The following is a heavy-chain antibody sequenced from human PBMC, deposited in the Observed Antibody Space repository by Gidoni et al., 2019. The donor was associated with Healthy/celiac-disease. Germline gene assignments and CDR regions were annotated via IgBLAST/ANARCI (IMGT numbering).Heavy chain of an antibody. D-gene: IGHD4-17*01. CDR3: VAGDYPGLFDY. CDR2: ISSSGRTI. Sequence: EVQLVESGGGLVQPGGSLRLSCASSGFTFSSYEMNWVRQAPGKGLEWVSYISSSGRTIYYADSVKGRFTISRDNAKNSLYLQMNSLRAEDTAVYYCVAGDYPGLFDYWGQGTLVTVSS. V-gene: IGHV3-48*03. J-gene: IGHJ4*02. CDR1: GFTFSSYE.